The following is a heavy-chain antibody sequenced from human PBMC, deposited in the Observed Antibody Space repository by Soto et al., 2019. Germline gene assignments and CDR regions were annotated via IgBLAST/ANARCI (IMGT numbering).Heavy chain of an antibody. CDR1: GYSISSGYY. D-gene: IGHD1-20*01. V-gene: IGHV4-38-2*02. CDR3: ARDSGITDFHRFDY. J-gene: IGHJ4*02. CDR2: IYHSGST. Sequence: SETLSLTCAVSGYSISSGYYWGWIRQPPGKGLEWIGSIYHSGSTYYNPSLKSRVTISVDTSKNQFSLKLSSVTAADTAVYYCARDSGITDFHRFDYWGQGTLVTVSS.